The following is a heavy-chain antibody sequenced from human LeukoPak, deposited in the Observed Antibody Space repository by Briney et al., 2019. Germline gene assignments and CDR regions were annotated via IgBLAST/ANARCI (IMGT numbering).Heavy chain of an antibody. CDR1: GGSINSYY. D-gene: IGHD2-15*01. J-gene: IGHJ3*02. CDR2: MYYTGSS. V-gene: IGHV4-59*08. Sequence: SETLSLTCTVSGGSINSYYWSWIRQPPGKGLEWIGYMYYTGSSNYNPSLKSRVTISVDTSNNQFSLKLSSVTAADTAVYYCAKLIQWSDTFDIWGQGTMVTVSS. CDR3: AKLIQWSDTFDI.